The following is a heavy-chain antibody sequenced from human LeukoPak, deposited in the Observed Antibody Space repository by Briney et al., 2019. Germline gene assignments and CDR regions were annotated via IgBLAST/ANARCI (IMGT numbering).Heavy chain of an antibody. V-gene: IGHV4-39*07. CDR2: MYYSGSA. CDR1: GGSISTSSFY. CDR3: ASLIKSGYTLDY. Sequence: SETLSLTCTVSGGSISTSSFYWGWIRQPPGKGLEWIGSMYYSGSANYNPSLKSRVTISVDTSKNQFSLKLSSVTAADTAVYYCASLIKSGYTLDYWGQGTLVTVSS. J-gene: IGHJ4*02. D-gene: IGHD3-3*01.